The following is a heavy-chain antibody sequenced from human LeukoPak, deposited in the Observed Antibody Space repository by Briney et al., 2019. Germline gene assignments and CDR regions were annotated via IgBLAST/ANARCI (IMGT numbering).Heavy chain of an antibody. CDR2: ISAYNGNT. V-gene: IGHV1-18*01. CDR3: ARDYTVTTNNWFDP. CDR1: GYTFTSYG. Sequence: GASVKVSCKASGYTFTSYGISWVRQAPGQGLEWMGWISAYNGNTNYAQKLQGRVTMTTDTSTSTAYMELRSLRSDDTAVYYCARDYTVTTNNWFDPWGQGTLVTVSS. D-gene: IGHD4-11*01. J-gene: IGHJ5*02.